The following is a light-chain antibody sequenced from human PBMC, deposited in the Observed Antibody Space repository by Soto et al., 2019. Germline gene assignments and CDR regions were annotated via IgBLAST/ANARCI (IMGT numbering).Light chain of an antibody. Sequence: DIVMTQSPDSLAVSLGERANINCKSSQSVLYSSNNKKYLAWYQQKPGQPPKLLIYWASTRESGVPDRFSGSGSVTDFTLTISSLQAEDVAVYYCQQYYSTPYTFGQGTKLEIK. V-gene: IGKV4-1*01. CDR1: QSVLYSSNNKKY. CDR3: QQYYSTPYT. J-gene: IGKJ2*01. CDR2: WAS.